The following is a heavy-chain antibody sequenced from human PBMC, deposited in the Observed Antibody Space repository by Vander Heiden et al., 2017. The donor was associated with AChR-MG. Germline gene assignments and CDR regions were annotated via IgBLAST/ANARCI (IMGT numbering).Heavy chain of an antibody. CDR1: GGSISSYY. CDR3: ARWGYGVPYAFDI. CDR2: IYYSGST. D-gene: IGHD3-10*01. J-gene: IGHJ3*02. Sequence: QVQLQESGPGLVKPSETLSLTCTVPGGSISSYYWSWIRQPPGKGLEWIGYIYYSGSTNYNPSLKSRVTISVDTSKNQFSLKLSSVTAADTAVYYCARWGYGVPYAFDIWGQGTMVTVSS. V-gene: IGHV4-59*01.